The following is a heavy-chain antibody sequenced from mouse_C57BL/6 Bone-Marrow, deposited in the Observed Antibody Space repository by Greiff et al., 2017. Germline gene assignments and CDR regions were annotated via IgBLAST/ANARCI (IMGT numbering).Heavy chain of an antibody. D-gene: IGHD1-1*01. V-gene: IGHV1-55*01. Sequence: VQLQQPGAELVKPGASVKMSCKASGYTFTSYWITWVKQRPGQGLEWIGDIYPGSGSTNYNEKFKSKATLTVDTSSSTAYMQLSSLTSEDSAVYYCARGIYSPYYFDYWGQGTTLTVSS. CDR1: GYTFTSYW. CDR3: ARGIYSPYYFDY. CDR2: IYPGSGST. J-gene: IGHJ2*01.